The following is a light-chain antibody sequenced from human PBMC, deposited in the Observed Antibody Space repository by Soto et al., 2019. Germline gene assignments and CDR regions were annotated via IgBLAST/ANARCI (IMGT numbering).Light chain of an antibody. V-gene: IGKV3-20*01. Sequence: EGEWVDPRGSLIISPGERATLSCRAIQSFASNNLAWYQQKPGQSPRLLIYGASSRATGIPDRFSGSGSGTDFSLTISGLEPEDFAVDYCQQYAGSPPWTFGQGTKVDI. J-gene: IGKJ1*01. CDR1: QSFASNN. CDR2: GAS. CDR3: QQYAGSPPWT.